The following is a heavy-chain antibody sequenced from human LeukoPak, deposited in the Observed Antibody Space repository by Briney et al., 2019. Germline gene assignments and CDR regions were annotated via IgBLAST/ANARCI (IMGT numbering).Heavy chain of an antibody. CDR2: IYPGDSDT. CDR1: GYSFTSYW. J-gene: IGHJ5*02. D-gene: IGHD6-13*01. CDR3: VRRGSSSYQNWFDP. Sequence: HGESLKISGKGSGYSFTSYWIGWVRQMPGKGLEWMGTIYPGDSDTRYRPSFQGQVTISADKSISTAYLQWSSLKASDTAMYYCVRRGSSSYQNWFDPWGQGTLVTVSS. V-gene: IGHV5-51*01.